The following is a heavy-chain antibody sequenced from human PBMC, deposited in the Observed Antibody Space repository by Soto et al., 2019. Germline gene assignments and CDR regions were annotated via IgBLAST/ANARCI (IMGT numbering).Heavy chain of an antibody. CDR3: ARRYGGNLDY. D-gene: IGHD2-15*01. CDR1: GGSISSYY. V-gene: IGHV4-59*08. CDR2: IYYSGST. Sequence: QVQPQESGPGLVKPSETLSLTCTVSGGSISSYYWSWIRQPPGKGLEWIGYIYYSGSTNYNPSLKSRVTLSVDTSKNQFSLKLSSVTAADTAVYYCARRYGGNLDYWGQGTLVTVSS. J-gene: IGHJ4*02.